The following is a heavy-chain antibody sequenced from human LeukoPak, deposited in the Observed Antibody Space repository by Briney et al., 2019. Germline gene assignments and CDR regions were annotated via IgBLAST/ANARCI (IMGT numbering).Heavy chain of an antibody. J-gene: IGHJ4*02. D-gene: IGHD3-10*01. CDR3: AKAPINYGSGSYSDY. V-gene: IGHV3-23*01. Sequence: GGPLRLSCAASGFTFSSYAMSWVRQAPGKGLEWVSAISGSGGSTYYADSVKGRFTISRDNSKNTLYLQMNSLRAEDTAVYYCAKAPINYGSGSYSDYWGQGTLVTVSS. CDR2: ISGSGGST. CDR1: GFTFSSYA.